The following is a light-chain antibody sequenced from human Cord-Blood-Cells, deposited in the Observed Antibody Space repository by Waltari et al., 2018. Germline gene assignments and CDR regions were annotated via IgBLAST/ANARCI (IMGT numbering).Light chain of an antibody. CDR1: QSISSY. V-gene: IGKV1-39*01. CDR2: AAS. CDR3: QQSYSTPYN. J-gene: IGKJ2*01. Sequence: DIQMTQSPSSLSASVGDRFTITCRASQSISSYLNWYQQKPGKAPKLLIYAASSLQSVVTSRVSGSGAGTDFTLTISSRKPEDFATYYCQQSYSTPYNFGQGTKLEMK.